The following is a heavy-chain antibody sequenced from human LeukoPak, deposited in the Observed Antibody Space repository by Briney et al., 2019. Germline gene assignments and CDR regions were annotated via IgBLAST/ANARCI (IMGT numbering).Heavy chain of an antibody. CDR3: ARDRAAFTPSTGYYYGMDV. V-gene: IGHV5-51*01. CDR1: GYSFTSYW. J-gene: IGHJ6*02. D-gene: IGHD3-16*01. CDR2: IYPGDSDT. Sequence: GESLKISCKGSGYSFTSYWIGWVRQMPGEGLEWMGIIYPGDSDTRYSPSFQGQVTISAGKSISTAYLQWSSLKDSDTAMYYCARDRAAFTPSTGYYYGMDVWGQGTTVTVSS.